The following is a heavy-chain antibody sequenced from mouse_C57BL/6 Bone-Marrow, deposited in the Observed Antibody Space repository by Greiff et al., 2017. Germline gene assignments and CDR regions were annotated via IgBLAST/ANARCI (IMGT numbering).Heavy chain of an antibody. CDR3: AIIYYGKGYAMDY. V-gene: IGHV1-63*01. J-gene: IGHJ4*01. CDR2: IYPGGGYT. D-gene: IGHD2-1*01. CDR1: GYTFTNYW. Sequence: QVQLKESGAELVRPGTSVKMSCKASGYTFTNYWIGWAKQRPGHGLEWIGDIYPGGGYTNYNEKFKGKATLTADKSSSTAYMQFSSLTSEDSAIYYCAIIYYGKGYAMDYWGQGTSVTVSS.